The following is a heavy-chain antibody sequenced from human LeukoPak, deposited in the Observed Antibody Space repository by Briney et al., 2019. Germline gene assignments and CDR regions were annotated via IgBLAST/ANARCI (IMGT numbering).Heavy chain of an antibody. CDR2: ISWNSGSI. CDR1: GFTFDDYA. D-gene: IGHD4-17*01. Sequence: SLRLSCAAPGFTFDDYAMHWVRQAPGKGLEWVSGISWNSGSIGYADSVKGRFTISRDNAKNSLYLQMNSLRAEDTALYYCAKDRSDYGDYRGRGFDYWGQGTLVTVSS. CDR3: AKDRSDYGDYRGRGFDY. J-gene: IGHJ4*02. V-gene: IGHV3-9*01.